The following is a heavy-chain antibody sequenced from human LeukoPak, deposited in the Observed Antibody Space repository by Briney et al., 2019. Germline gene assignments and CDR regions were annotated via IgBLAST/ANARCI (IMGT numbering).Heavy chain of an antibody. CDR3: ARHLGYYSGWRYYFDY. V-gene: IGHV4-39*01. D-gene: IGHD6-19*01. Sequence: SETLSLTCVVYSGSFSGYYWGWIRQPPGKGLEWIGSIYYSGSTYYNPSLKSRVTISVDTSKNQFSLKLTSMTAADTAVYSCARHLGYYSGWRYYFDYWGQGTLVTVSS. CDR2: IYYSGST. CDR1: SGSFSGYY. J-gene: IGHJ4*02.